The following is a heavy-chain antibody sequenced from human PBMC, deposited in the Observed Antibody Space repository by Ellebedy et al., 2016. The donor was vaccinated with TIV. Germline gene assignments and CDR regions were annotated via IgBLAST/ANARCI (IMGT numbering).Heavy chain of an antibody. CDR2: IWYDGSNK. CDR1: GFTFSSYG. D-gene: IGHD6-13*01. V-gene: IGHV3-33*01. CDR3: ARVLAAAWGMDV. Sequence: GESLKISXAASGFTFSSYGMHWVRQAPGKGLEWVAVIWYDGSNKYYADSVKGRFTISRDNSKNTLYLQMNSLRAEDTAVYYCARVLAAAWGMDVWGQGTTVTVSS. J-gene: IGHJ6*02.